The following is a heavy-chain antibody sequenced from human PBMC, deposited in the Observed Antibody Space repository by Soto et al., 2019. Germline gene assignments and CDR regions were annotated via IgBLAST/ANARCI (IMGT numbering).Heavy chain of an antibody. CDR1: GFTVSKND. CDR3: ARHSGYFNYYGMDV. CDR2: TYSGGST. J-gene: IGHJ6*02. D-gene: IGHD5-12*01. Sequence: EVQLVESGGGLVQPGGSLRLSCAGSGFTVSKNDITWVRQAPGKGLEWVSITYSGGSTYYADSVKGRFTMSRDNSKNTLYLQMSGLRAEDTAVYYCARHSGYFNYYGMDVWGQGTTVTVSS. V-gene: IGHV3-66*04.